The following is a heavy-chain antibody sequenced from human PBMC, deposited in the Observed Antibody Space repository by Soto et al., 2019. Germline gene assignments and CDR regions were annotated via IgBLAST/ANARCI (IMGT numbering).Heavy chain of an antibody. CDR1: GGSISSGGYY. CDR3: ARARDDYGGNSSPIFDY. CDR2: IYYSGST. Sequence: QVQLQESGPGLVKPSQTLSLTCTVSGGSISSGGYYWSWIRQHPGKGLEWIGYIYYSGSTYYNPSLKSRVTISVDTSKNQFSLKLSSVTAADTAVYYCARARDDYGGNSSPIFDYWGQGTLVTVSS. D-gene: IGHD4-17*01. V-gene: IGHV4-31*03. J-gene: IGHJ4*02.